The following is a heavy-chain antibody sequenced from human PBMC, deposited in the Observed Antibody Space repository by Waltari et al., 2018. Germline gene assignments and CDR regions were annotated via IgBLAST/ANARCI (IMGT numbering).Heavy chain of an antibody. CDR3: AGLTYYYDSSGYY. Sequence: EVQLLESGGGLVQPGGSLRLSCAASGFTFSTYAMSWVRQAPGKGLEWVSAISGSGGSTYYADSVKGRFTISRDNSKNTLYLQMNSLRAEDTAVYYCAGLTYYYDSSGYYWGQGTLVTVSS. V-gene: IGHV3-23*01. CDR1: GFTFSTYA. D-gene: IGHD3-22*01. CDR2: ISGSGGST. J-gene: IGHJ4*02.